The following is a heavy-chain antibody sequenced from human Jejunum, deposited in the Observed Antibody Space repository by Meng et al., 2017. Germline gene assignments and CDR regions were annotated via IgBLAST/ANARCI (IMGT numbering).Heavy chain of an antibody. J-gene: IGHJ4*02. Sequence: GGSLRLSCAASGFTFTHYAMHWVRHAPGQGLEWVAIISYDGTNTHYADSVKGRFTISRDNFNDTLYLQMNSLRPEDTAIYFCARSLYFYGSGSEVYWGQGTPVTVSS. V-gene: IGHV3-30*04. D-gene: IGHD3-10*01. CDR2: ISYDGTNT. CDR1: GFTFTHYA. CDR3: ARSLYFYGSGSEVY.